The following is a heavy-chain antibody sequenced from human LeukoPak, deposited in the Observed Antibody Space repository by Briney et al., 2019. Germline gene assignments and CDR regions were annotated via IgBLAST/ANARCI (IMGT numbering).Heavy chain of an antibody. CDR3: ARKPNYYRSYNYGMDV. Sequence: GECLRLSCAASGFRLSNYAMNWVRQAPGKGREWVSYIGGSPTTIYYADSVKGRFTISRDNAKNSLYLQVSSLRHEDTAVYYCARKPNYYRSYNYGMDVWGQGTTVTVSS. V-gene: IGHV3-48*02. J-gene: IGHJ6*02. CDR2: IGGSPTTI. D-gene: IGHD3-22*01. CDR1: GFRLSNYA.